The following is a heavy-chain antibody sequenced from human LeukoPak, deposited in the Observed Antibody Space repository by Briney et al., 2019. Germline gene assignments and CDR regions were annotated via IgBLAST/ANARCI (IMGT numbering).Heavy chain of an antibody. CDR1: GFSFGNYG. D-gene: IGHD1-1*01. Sequence: GGSLRVSCAASGFSFGNYGMAWVRQARGKGLEWVSAITGPADRTCYADSVRGRFTISRDNSKNTLYLQMNSLRAEDTAVYYCASMNGYFEYWGQGTLVTVSS. V-gene: IGHV3-23*01. CDR3: ASMNGYFEY. CDR2: ITGPADRT. J-gene: IGHJ4*02.